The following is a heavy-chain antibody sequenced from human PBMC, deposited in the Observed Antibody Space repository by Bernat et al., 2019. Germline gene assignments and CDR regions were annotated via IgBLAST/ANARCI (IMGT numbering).Heavy chain of an antibody. CDR3: ARAFCSSATCDGWFDP. V-gene: IGHV1-18*01. D-gene: IGHD2-2*01. CDR2: ISTYNGDT. Sequence: KLMEFGPEVKNPGASMKVACKTSGYSFTTFGISWVRQAPGQGLEWVGWISTYNGDTKYAQKFQDRVTLTTDTSTRTAYLELRRLRSDDTNVYYCARAFCSSATCDGWFDPWGQGTLVTVSS. CDR1: GYSFTTFG. J-gene: IGHJ5*02.